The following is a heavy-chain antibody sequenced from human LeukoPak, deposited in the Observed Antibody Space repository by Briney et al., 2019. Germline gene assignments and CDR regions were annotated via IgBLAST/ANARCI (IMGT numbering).Heavy chain of an antibody. CDR3: ARLMGSESLDFYYYYGMDV. Sequence: ASVKVSCKASGYTFTSYDINWVRQATGQGLEWMGWMNPNSGNTGYAQKFQGRVTMTRNTSISTAYMGLSSLRSEDTAVYYCARLMGSESLDFYYYYGMDVWGQGTTVTVSS. J-gene: IGHJ6*02. D-gene: IGHD2-8*01. CDR1: GYTFTSYD. CDR2: MNPNSGNT. V-gene: IGHV1-8*01.